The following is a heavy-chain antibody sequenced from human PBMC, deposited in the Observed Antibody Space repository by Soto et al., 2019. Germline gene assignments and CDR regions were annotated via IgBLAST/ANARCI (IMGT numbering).Heavy chain of an antibody. J-gene: IGHJ4*02. V-gene: IGHV3-48*03. D-gene: IGHD6-6*01. CDR2: ISSSGSTI. CDR1: GFTFSSYE. CDR3: ARDWQLGGFDY. Sequence: VGSLRLSCAASGFTFSSYEMNWVRQAPGKGLEWVSYISSSGSTIYYADSVKGRFTISRDNAKNSLYLQMNSLRAEDTAVYYCARDWQLGGFDYWGQGTLVTVSS.